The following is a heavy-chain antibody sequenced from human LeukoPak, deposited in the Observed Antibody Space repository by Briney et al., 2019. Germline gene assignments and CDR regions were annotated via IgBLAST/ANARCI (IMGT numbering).Heavy chain of an antibody. D-gene: IGHD3-22*01. Sequence: SETLSLTCSVSGGSISTYYWSWMRQTPGKGLEQIGYIYNSGSTRYNPSLEGRLNMSIDTSKNQFSLKLSSVPAADTAVYYCTRGGYYEPIDSWGQGTLVTVSS. CDR3: TRGGYYEPIDS. V-gene: IGHV4-59*01. CDR2: IYNSGST. J-gene: IGHJ4*02. CDR1: GGSISTYY.